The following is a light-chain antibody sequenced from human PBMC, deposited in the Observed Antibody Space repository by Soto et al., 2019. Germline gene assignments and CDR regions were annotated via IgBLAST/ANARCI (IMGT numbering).Light chain of an antibody. CDR2: WAS. Sequence: DIVMTQSPDSLAVSLGERATINCKSSQSILYSSNNKNYLAWYQQKPGQPPKLLIYWASTRESGVPDRVSGSGAGTDFTLTISSLQAADVAVYYCQQDYITPPITFGQGTKLEIK. V-gene: IGKV4-1*01. CDR3: QQDYITPPIT. CDR1: QSILYSSNNKNY. J-gene: IGKJ2*01.